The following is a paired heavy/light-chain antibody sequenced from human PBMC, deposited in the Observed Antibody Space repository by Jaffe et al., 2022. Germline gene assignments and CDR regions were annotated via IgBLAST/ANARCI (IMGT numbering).Heavy chain of an antibody. CDR1: GFTFSSYW. CDR2: IKQDGSEK. V-gene: IGHV3-7*01. D-gene: IGHD2-2*01. Sequence: EVQLVESGGGLVQPGGSLRLSCAASGFTFSSYWMSWVRQAPGKGLEWVANIKQDGSEKYYVDSVKGRFTISRDNAKNSLYLQMNSLRAEDTAVYYCARARARYCSSTSCYLTVGGRALRFDYWGQGTLVTVSS. CDR3: ARARARYCSSTSCYLTVGGRALRFDY. J-gene: IGHJ4*02.
Light chain of an antibody. J-gene: IGLJ1*01. CDR3: QSYDSSLSGLV. Sequence: QSVLTQPPSVSGAPGQRVTISCTGSSSNIGAGYDVHWYQQLPGTAPKLLIYGNSNRPSGVPDRFSGSKSGTSASLAITGLQAEDEADYYCQSYDSSLSGLVFGTGTKVTVL. CDR2: GNS. CDR1: SSNIGAGYD. V-gene: IGLV1-40*01.